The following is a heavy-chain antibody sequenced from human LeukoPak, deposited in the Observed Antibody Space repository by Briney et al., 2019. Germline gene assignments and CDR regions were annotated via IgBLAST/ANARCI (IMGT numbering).Heavy chain of an antibody. CDR2: IYYSGST. D-gene: IGHD1-1*01. V-gene: IGHV4-30-4*08. CDR1: GGSISSGDYY. CDR3: AREGSSLSLAPNWYYFDY. Sequence: SETLSLTCTVSGGSISSGDYYWSWIRQPPGKGLEWIGYIYYSGSTYYNPSLKSRVTISVDTSKNQFSLKLSSVTAADTAVYCCAREGSSLSLAPNWYYFDYWGQGTLVTVSS. J-gene: IGHJ4*02.